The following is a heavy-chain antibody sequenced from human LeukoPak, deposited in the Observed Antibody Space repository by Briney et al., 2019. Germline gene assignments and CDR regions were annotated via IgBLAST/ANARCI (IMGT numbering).Heavy chain of an antibody. CDR3: AKGDYYGSGSPPQH. V-gene: IGHV3-11*01. CDR2: ISSSGSTI. J-gene: IGHJ4*02. CDR1: GFTFSDYY. D-gene: IGHD3-10*01. Sequence: VGSLRLSCAASGFTFSDYYMSWIRQAPGKGLEWVSYISSSGSTIYYADSVKGRFTISRDNAKNSLYLQMNSLRAEDTAVYYCAKGDYYGSGSPPQHWGQGTLVTVSS.